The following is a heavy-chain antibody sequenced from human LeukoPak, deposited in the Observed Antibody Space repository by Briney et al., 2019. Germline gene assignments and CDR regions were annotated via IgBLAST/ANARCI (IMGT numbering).Heavy chain of an antibody. D-gene: IGHD3-9*01. V-gene: IGHV3-11*04. CDR1: GFTFSDYY. Sequence: GGSLRLSCAASGFTFSDYYMSWIRQAPGKGLEWVSYISSSGSTIYYADSVKGRFTISRDNAKNSLYLQMNSLRAEDTAVYYCAKDRPLRYFDSGPPWWGQGTLVTVSS. CDR2: ISSSGSTI. CDR3: AKDRPLRYFDSGPPW. J-gene: IGHJ4*02.